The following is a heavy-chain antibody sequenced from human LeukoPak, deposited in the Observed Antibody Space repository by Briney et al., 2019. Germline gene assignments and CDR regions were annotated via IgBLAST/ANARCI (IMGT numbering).Heavy chain of an antibody. J-gene: IGHJ4*02. Sequence: SETLSLTCAVYGGSFSGYYWSWIRQPPGKGLEWIGEIDHSGSTNYNPSLKSRVTISVDTSKNQFSLKLSSVTAADTAVYYCARLGPRGRFRDSRERFLDYWGQGTLVTVSS. CDR2: IDHSGST. V-gene: IGHV4-34*01. CDR1: GGSFSGYY. D-gene: IGHD3-22*01. CDR3: ARLGPRGRFRDSRERFLDY.